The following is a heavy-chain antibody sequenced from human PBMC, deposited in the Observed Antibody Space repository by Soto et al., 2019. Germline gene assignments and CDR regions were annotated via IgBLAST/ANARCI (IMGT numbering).Heavy chain of an antibody. CDR1: GYTFTSYA. J-gene: IGHJ5*02. D-gene: IGHD3-9*01. V-gene: IGHV1-3*05. CDR3: ARSSGVYDLLA. CDR2: INAGNGNT. Sequence: QVQLVQSGAEEKKPGASVKVSCKASGYTFTSYAMHWVRQAPGQRLEWMGWINAGNGNTKYSQKFQGRVTITRETSASIAYMELSRLGSEDTAVYYCARSSGVYDLLAWGQGTLVTVSS.